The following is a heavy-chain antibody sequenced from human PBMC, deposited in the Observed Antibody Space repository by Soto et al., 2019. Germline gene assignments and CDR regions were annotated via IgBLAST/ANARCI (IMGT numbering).Heavy chain of an antibody. CDR2: ISRDGRTT. J-gene: IGHJ4*02. D-gene: IGHD2-8*02. CDR1: GFTVSSYG. Sequence: QVQLVESGGGVVQPGRSLRLSCAVSGFTVSSYGMRWVRQAPGKGLEWVAVISRDGRTTFHADSVKGRFTISRDNSRNTRFLERNSPRGADMAVYYCTGEVASGYWGQGTLVTVSS. V-gene: IGHV3-30*03. CDR3: TGEVASGY.